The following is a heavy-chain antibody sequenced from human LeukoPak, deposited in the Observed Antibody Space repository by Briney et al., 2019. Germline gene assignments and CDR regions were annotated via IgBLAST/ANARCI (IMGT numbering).Heavy chain of an antibody. CDR1: GASISRYF. Sequence: PSETLSLTCTVSGASISRYFWSWIRQPAGKGLEWIGRIHSRGSTNYNPSLKSRVTISVDTSKNQLSLKLNSVTAADTAVYYCARDGDWYYFDYWGQGTLVTVSS. CDR3: ARDGDWYYFDY. D-gene: IGHD3/OR15-3a*01. J-gene: IGHJ4*02. V-gene: IGHV4-4*07. CDR2: IHSRGST.